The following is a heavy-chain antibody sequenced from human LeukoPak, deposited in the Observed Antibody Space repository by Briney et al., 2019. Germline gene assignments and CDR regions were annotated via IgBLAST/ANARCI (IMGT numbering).Heavy chain of an antibody. J-gene: IGHJ5*02. CDR2: MNESGGT. CDR3: ARGLRAARLAS. V-gene: IGHV4-34*01. CDR1: GGSFSGYY. D-gene: IGHD6-6*01. Sequence: PSETLSLTCAVSGGSFSGYYWSWIRQPPGKGLEWIGEMNESGGTTYNPSLKSRVTISVDTSKSQFSLKLSSVTAADTAVYYCARGLRAARLASWGPGTLVTVSS.